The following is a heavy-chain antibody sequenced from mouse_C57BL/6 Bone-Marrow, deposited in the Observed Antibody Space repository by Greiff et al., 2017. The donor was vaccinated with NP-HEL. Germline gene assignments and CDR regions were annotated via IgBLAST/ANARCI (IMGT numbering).Heavy chain of an antibody. CDR1: GYTFTSYW. Sequence: VQLQQPGAELVKPGASVKLSCKASGYTFTSYWMQWVKQRPGQGLEWIGEIDPSDSYTNYNQKFKGKATLTVDTSSSTAYMQLSSLTSEDSAVYYCARAGWLRYYFDYWGQGTTLTVSS. CDR2: IDPSDSYT. D-gene: IGHD2-2*01. J-gene: IGHJ2*01. CDR3: ARAGWLRYYFDY. V-gene: IGHV1-50*01.